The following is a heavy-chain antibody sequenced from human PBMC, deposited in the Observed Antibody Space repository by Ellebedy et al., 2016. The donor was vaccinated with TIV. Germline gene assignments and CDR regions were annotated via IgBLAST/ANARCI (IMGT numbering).Heavy chain of an antibody. CDR3: ASMSYYGSGRAGHHEPLDGWFDP. J-gene: IGHJ5*02. V-gene: IGHV1-46*01. CDR2: INPSGGST. Sequence: AASVKVSCKASGYTFTSYYMHWVRQAPGQGLEWMGIINPSGGSTSYAQKFQGRVTMTRDTSTSTVYMELSSLRSEDTAVYYCASMSYYGSGRAGHHEPLDGWFDPWGQGTLVTVSS. D-gene: IGHD3-10*01. CDR1: GYTFTSYY.